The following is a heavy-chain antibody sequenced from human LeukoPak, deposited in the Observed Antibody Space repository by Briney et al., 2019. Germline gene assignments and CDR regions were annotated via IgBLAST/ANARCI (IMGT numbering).Heavy chain of an antibody. CDR3: AKQLGYCSDGSCYFPY. J-gene: IGHJ4*02. CDR2: ISNNGGHT. V-gene: IGHV3-23*01. Sequence: GGSLRLSCAASGFTFSSSAMSWVRQAPGKGLEWVSAISNNGGHTYYADSVQGRFTISRDNSKSTLCLQMNSLRAEDTAVYYCAKQLGYCSDGSCYFPYWGQGTLVTVSS. CDR1: GFTFSSSA. D-gene: IGHD2-15*01.